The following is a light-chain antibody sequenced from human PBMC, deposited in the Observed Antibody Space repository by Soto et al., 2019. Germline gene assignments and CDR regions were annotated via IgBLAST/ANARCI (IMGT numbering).Light chain of an antibody. CDR2: SGD. Sequence: QSVLTQPPSASGTPGQTVTISCSGGSSNIAGNAINWFQQLPGMAPKLLIYSGDHRPSGVPDRFSGSKPGTSASLAIIGLQSEDEADYYCPTWADSLKTYVFGTGTKVTVL. CDR3: PTWADSLKTYV. CDR1: SSNIAGNA. V-gene: IGLV1-44*01. J-gene: IGLJ1*01.